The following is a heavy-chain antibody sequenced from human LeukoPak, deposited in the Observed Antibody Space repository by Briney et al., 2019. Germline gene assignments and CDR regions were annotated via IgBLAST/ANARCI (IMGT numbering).Heavy chain of an antibody. CDR1: GFTFSSYS. V-gene: IGHV3-21*01. Sequence: GGSLRLSCAASGFTFSSYSVNWVRQAPGKGLEWVSSISSSSSYIYYADSVKGRFTISRDNAKNSLYLQMNSLRAEDTAVYYCARDRGRYYDILTGYFPADYWGQGTLVTVSS. CDR3: ARDRGRYYDILTGYFPADY. J-gene: IGHJ4*02. D-gene: IGHD3-9*01. CDR2: ISSSSSYI.